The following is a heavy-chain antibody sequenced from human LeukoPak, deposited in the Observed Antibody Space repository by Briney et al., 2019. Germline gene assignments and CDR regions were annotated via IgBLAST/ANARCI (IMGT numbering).Heavy chain of an antibody. CDR1: GFTFSNYG. J-gene: IGHJ6*03. V-gene: IGHV3-30*03. CDR3: ARAYDSSGWSYYYYYYMDV. D-gene: IGHD3-22*01. Sequence: GGSLRLSCAASGFTFSNYGMHWVRQAPGKGLEWVAVISYDGSNKYYADSVKGRFTISRDNAKNSLYLQMNSLRAEDTAVYYCARAYDSSGWSYYYYYYMDVWGKGTTVTVSS. CDR2: ISYDGSNK.